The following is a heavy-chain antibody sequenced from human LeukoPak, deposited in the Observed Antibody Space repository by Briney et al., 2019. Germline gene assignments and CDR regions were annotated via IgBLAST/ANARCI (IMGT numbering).Heavy chain of an antibody. CDR3: ANGESPDY. Sequence: GGSLRLSCTASGFNFSTYAMTWVRQPPGQGLQCVSTINAGGTNTKYADSVKGRFTISRDSSKSTLYLQMNSLRVEDTAVYYCANGESPDYWGQGTLVTVSS. CDR1: GFNFSTYA. D-gene: IGHD3-10*01. CDR2: INAGGTNT. J-gene: IGHJ4*02. V-gene: IGHV3-23*01.